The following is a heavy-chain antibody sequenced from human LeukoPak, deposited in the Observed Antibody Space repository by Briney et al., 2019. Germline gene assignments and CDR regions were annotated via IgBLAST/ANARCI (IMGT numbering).Heavy chain of an antibody. J-gene: IGHJ4*02. Sequence: SQXXSLTCTVSGGSISSGDYYWSWIRQPPGKGLEWIGYIYYSGSTYYNPSLKSRVTISVDTSKNQFSLKLSSVTAADTAVYYCARWVIGGLFDYWGQGTLVTVSS. V-gene: IGHV4-30-4*08. D-gene: IGHD1-26*01. CDR3: ARWVIGGLFDY. CDR1: GGSISSGDYY. CDR2: IYYSGST.